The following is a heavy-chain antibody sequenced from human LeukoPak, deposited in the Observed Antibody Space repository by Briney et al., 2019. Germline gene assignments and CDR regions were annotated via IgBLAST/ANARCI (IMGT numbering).Heavy chain of an antibody. Sequence: GGSLRLSCAASGFTFSSYSMNWVRQAPGKGLEWVSSISSSSSYIYYADSVKGRFTISRDNAKNSLYLQMNSLRAEDTAVYYCARPTTVTTSDAFDIWGQGTMVTVSS. J-gene: IGHJ3*02. CDR2: ISSSSSYI. CDR1: GFTFSSYS. D-gene: IGHD4-17*01. V-gene: IGHV3-21*01. CDR3: ARPTTVTTSDAFDI.